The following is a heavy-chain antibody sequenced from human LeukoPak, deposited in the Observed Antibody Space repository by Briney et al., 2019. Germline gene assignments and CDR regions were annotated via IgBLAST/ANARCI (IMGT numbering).Heavy chain of an antibody. CDR2: IKGKTDGGTT. CDR3: TTSPTDPPFDY. V-gene: IGHV3-15*01. Sequence: GGSLRLSCAASGFTFSNAWMSWVRQAPGKGLEWVGRIKGKTDGGTTDYAAPVKGRFTISRDDSKNTLYLQMNSLRTEDTAVYYCTTSPTDPPFDYWGQGTLVTVSS. J-gene: IGHJ4*02. CDR1: GFTFSNAW.